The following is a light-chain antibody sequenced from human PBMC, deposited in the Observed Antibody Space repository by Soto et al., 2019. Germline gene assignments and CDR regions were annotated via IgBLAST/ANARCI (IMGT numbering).Light chain of an antibody. CDR3: QQYGSSPPT. CDR1: QSVSSSY. V-gene: IGKV3-20*01. CDR2: DAS. Sequence: IVVTQSAGTLSLSPGERASLSCRASQSVSSSYLAWYQQIPGQAPRLLINDASRRATGIPDRFSGSGSGTDFTLTISRLEPEDFAVYYCQQYGSSPPTFGQGTKVDI. J-gene: IGKJ1*01.